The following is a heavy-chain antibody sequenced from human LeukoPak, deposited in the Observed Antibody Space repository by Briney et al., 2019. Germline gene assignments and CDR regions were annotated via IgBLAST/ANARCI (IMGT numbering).Heavy chain of an antibody. D-gene: IGHD2-2*01. CDR3: AGSLPAAMPIIAFDI. CDR1: GGSISSYY. Sequence: SETLSLTCTVSGGSISSYYWSWIRQPPGKGLEWIGYIYYSGSTNYNPSLKSRVTISVDTSKNQFSLKLSSVTAADTAVYYCAGSLPAAMPIIAFDIWGQGTMVTVSS. CDR2: IYYSGST. J-gene: IGHJ3*02. V-gene: IGHV4-59*01.